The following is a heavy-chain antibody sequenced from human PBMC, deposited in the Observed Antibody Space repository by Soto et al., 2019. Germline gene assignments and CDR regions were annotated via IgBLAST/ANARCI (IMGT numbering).Heavy chain of an antibody. D-gene: IGHD5-18*01. CDR2: ISGSSTYV. CDR3: ARAVTQYYFDC. Sequence: SGGSLRLSCAASGFTFIAYSMNRVRQAPGKGLEWVSSISGSSTYVHYGDSVRGRFTISRDNAKNSLFLQMNSLRAEDTAVYYCARAVTQYYFDCWGLGTLVTVSS. CDR1: GFTFIAYS. J-gene: IGHJ4*02. V-gene: IGHV3-21*01.